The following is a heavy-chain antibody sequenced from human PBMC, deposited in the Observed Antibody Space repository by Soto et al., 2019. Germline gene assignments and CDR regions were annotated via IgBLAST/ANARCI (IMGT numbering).Heavy chain of an antibody. D-gene: IGHD2-15*01. CDR1: GFTFSASA. V-gene: IGHV3-73*01. CDR3: TRQGGYCGGGSCYAFNDY. CDR2: VRSKANNYAT. J-gene: IGHJ4*02. Sequence: EVQLVESGGGLVQPGGSLKLSCAASGFTFSASAMHWVRQASGKGLEWVGRVRSKANNYATAYAASVEGRFTISRDDSKXTXCLQMNSLKTEDTAVYYCTRQGGYCGGGSCYAFNDYWGQGTLVTVSS.